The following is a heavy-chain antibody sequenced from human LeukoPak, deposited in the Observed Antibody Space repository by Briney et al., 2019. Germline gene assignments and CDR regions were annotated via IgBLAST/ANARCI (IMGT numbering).Heavy chain of an antibody. CDR3: AKDLDEY. CDR1: GFTFSSYG. CDR2: ISYDGSNK. Sequence: GGSLRLSCAASGFTFSSYGMHWVRQAPGKGLEWVAVISYDGSNKNYADSVKGRFTISRDNSKNTLYLQMNSLRAVDTAVYYCAKDLDEYWGQGTLVTVSS. J-gene: IGHJ4*02. V-gene: IGHV3-30*18. D-gene: IGHD3-3*01.